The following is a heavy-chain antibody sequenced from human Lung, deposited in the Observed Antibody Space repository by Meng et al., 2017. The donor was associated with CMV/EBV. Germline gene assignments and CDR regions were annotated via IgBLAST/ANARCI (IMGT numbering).Heavy chain of an antibody. CDR2: IRSKPYSYAT. V-gene: IGHV3-73*01. CDR1: GFTFSGSP. D-gene: IGHD3-10*01. CDR3: ARQGGETYGSHYYYGMDV. J-gene: IGHJ6*02. Sequence: GESLKISCAASGFTFSGSPMHWVRQASGKGLEWVGRIRSKPYSYATEYAASVKGRFTISRDDSKNTAFLQMDSLKTEDTAVYYCARQGGETYGSHYYYGMDVWGQRITVTVSS.